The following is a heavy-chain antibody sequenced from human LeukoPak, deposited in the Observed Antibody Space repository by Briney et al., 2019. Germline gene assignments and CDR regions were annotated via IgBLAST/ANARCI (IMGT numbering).Heavy chain of an antibody. CDR1: GYTFTSYD. Sequence: ASVKVSCKASGYTFTSYDINWVRQATGQGLEWMGWMNPNSGNTGYAQKFQGRVTMTRNTSISTAYMELSSLRSEDTAVYYCARGRASSSWSYYYYYMDVWGKGTTVTISS. CDR2: MNPNSGNT. CDR3: ARGRASSSWSYYYYYMDV. V-gene: IGHV1-8*01. D-gene: IGHD6-13*01. J-gene: IGHJ6*03.